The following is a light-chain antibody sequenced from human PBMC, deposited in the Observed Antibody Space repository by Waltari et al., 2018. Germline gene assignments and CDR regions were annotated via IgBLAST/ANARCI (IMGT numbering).Light chain of an antibody. V-gene: IGLV1-40*01. Sequence: QSVLTQPPSVSGAPGQRVTISCSWSGPNLRAGDDVTWYQQLPLAAPKLLIYGSSSRPLGVPDRFFGSTSGTSASLAITGLQAEDEADYYCQSYDTSLSVVFGGGTKLTVL. J-gene: IGLJ3*02. CDR3: QSYDTSLSVV. CDR1: GPNLRAGDD. CDR2: GSS.